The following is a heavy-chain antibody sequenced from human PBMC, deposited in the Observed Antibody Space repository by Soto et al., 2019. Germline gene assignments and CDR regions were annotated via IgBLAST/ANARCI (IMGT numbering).Heavy chain of an antibody. CDR1: GGSISSGGYS. J-gene: IGHJ4*02. CDR2: IYYSGST. D-gene: IGHD3-16*01. Sequence: PSETLSLTCAVSGGSISSGGYSWSWVRQPPGKGLEWIGSIYYSGSTYDNSSLKSRVTISVDTSKNQFSLKLTPVTAADTAMYYCARDSRLGFPDYWGQGTLVTVSS. CDR3: ARDSRLGFPDY. V-gene: IGHV4-39*02.